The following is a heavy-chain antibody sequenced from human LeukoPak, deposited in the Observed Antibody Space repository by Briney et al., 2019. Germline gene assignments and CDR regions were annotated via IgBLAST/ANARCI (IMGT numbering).Heavy chain of an antibody. CDR1: ALIVSNDF. V-gene: IGHV3-66*01. J-gene: IGHJ6*02. D-gene: IGHD6-13*01. Sequence: GGSLRLSCAASALIVSNDFMTWVRQAPGKGLEWVSVIYNDGRTHYADSVKGRFTISRDNSKNTLYLQMNSLRAEDTAVYYCASEHSSSWYYYGMDVWGQGTTVTVSS. CDR3: ASEHSSSWYYYGMDV. CDR2: IYNDGRT.